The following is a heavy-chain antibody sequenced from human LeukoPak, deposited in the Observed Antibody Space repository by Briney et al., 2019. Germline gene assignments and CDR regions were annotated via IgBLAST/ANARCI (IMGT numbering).Heavy chain of an antibody. Sequence: PGGSLRLSCAASGFTFKNYAMSWVRQTPGMGLEWVSAISDNDGSTYYTDPVKGRFTISRDNSKDTVYLQMNNLRAADTALYFCVRHDSYIPFWGQGSLVTVSS. CDR2: ISDNDGST. V-gene: IGHV3-23*01. CDR3: VRHDSYIPF. J-gene: IGHJ1*01. CDR1: GFTFKNYA. D-gene: IGHD5-18*01.